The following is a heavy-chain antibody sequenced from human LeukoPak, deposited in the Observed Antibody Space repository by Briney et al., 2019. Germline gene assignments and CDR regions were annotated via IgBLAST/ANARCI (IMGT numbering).Heavy chain of an antibody. CDR3: AKERYCSGGRCYSYFDY. D-gene: IGHD2-15*01. CDR1: GFNSDDYA. CDR2: ISWNSRTI. Sequence: PGGSLRLSCVASGFNSDDYAVHWVRQVPGKGLECVSGISWNSRTIDYADSVKGRFTISRDNAKNSLYLHMKSLRPEDAALYYCAKERYCSGGRCYSYFDYWGQGTLVTVS. J-gene: IGHJ4*02. V-gene: IGHV3-9*02.